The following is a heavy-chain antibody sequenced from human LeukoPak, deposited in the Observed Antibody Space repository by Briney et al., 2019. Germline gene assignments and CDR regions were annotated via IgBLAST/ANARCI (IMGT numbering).Heavy chain of an antibody. Sequence: GASVKVSCKASGYTFTSYGISWVRQAPGQGLEWMGWISAYNGNTNYAQKFQGRVTMTRDTSISTAYMELSRLRSDDTAVYYCARDGHRMYYYGSSDYRFDYWGQGTLVTVSS. CDR2: ISAYNGNT. J-gene: IGHJ4*02. CDR1: GYTFTSYG. D-gene: IGHD3-22*01. V-gene: IGHV1-18*01. CDR3: ARDGHRMYYYGSSDYRFDY.